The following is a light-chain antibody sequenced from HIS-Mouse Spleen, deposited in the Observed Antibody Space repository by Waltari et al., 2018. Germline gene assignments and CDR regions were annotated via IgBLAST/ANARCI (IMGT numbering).Light chain of an antibody. Sequence: DIVMTQSPDSLAVSLGERATINCKSSQSVLYSSNNKTYVAWYQQKPGQHPKLLIYWASTRESGVPDRFSGSGSGTDFTLTISSLQAEDVAVYYCQQYYSTPYTFGQGTKLEIK. J-gene: IGKJ2*01. V-gene: IGKV4-1*01. CDR3: QQYYSTPYT. CDR2: WAS. CDR1: QSVLYSSNNKTY.